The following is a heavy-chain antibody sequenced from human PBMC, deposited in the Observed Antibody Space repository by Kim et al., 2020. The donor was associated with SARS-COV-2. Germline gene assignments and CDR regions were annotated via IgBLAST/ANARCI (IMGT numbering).Heavy chain of an antibody. CDR3: ARDQGGAIFGVVIVIGAFDI. CDR1: GFTFSSYS. CDR2: ISSSSSTI. V-gene: IGHV3-48*02. Sequence: GGSLRLSCAASGFTFSSYSMNWVRQAPGKGLEWVSYISSSSSTIYYADSVKGRFTISRDNAKNSLYLQMNSLRDEDTAMYYCARDQGGAIFGVVIVIGAFDIWGQGTMVTVSS. J-gene: IGHJ3*02. D-gene: IGHD3-3*01.